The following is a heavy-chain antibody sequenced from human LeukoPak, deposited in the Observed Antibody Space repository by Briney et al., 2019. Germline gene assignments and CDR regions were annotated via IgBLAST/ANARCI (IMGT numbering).Heavy chain of an antibody. CDR1: GFTFHDYA. D-gene: IGHD3-22*01. V-gene: IGHV3-9*01. CDR2: ISWNSGSM. CDR3: VKGKSGYYDSSGYGTLDY. J-gene: IGHJ4*02. Sequence: GGSLRLSCVASGFTFHDYAMHWVRQAPGKGLEWVSGISWNSGSMGHADSVKGRFTISRDNAKNSLYLQMNSLRPEDTALYYCVKGKSGYYDSSGYGTLDYWDQGTLVTVSS.